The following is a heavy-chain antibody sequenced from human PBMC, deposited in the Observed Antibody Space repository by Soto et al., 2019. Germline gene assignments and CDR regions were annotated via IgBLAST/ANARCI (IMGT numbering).Heavy chain of an antibody. CDR3: ARPPYSGSYYYFDH. J-gene: IGHJ4*02. V-gene: IGHV5-51*01. CDR1: GYSFTSYW. CDR2: IYPSDSDT. Sequence: ESLKISCKGSGYSFTSYWIGWVRQMPRKGLEWMGIIYPSDSDTKYSPSFQGQVTISADKSINTAYLQWSSLKASDTAMYYCARPPYSGSYYYFDHWGQGTLVTVSS. D-gene: IGHD1-26*01.